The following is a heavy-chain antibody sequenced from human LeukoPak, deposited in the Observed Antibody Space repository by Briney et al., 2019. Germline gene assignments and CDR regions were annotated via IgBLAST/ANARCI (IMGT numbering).Heavy chain of an antibody. Sequence: GGSLRLSCAASGFTFSSYAMSWVRQAPGKSLEWVSGIGGSGSRTYYADSVKGRFTISRDNSKNTLYLEMKSLRDEDTAIYYCAKKYVVTVYGSALNYFDYWGQGTLVTVSS. CDR3: AKKYVVTVYGSALNYFDY. CDR1: GFTFSSYA. V-gene: IGHV3-23*01. D-gene: IGHD2-21*02. J-gene: IGHJ4*02. CDR2: IGGSGSRT.